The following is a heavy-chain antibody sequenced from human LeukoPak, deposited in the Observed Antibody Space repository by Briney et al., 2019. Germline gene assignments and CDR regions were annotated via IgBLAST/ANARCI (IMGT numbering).Heavy chain of an antibody. CDR1: GYTFTDYY. V-gene: IGHV1-2*02. D-gene: IGHD6-13*01. J-gene: IGHJ6*02. Sequence: ASVKVSCTASGYTFTDYYMHWVRQAPGQGLEWMGWINPNSGGTNYAQKSQGRVTMTTDTSTSTAYMEVSRLRSDDTAVYYCARVRIGQQLDKYYYYAMDVWGQGTTVTVSS. CDR2: INPNSGGT. CDR3: ARVRIGQQLDKYYYYAMDV.